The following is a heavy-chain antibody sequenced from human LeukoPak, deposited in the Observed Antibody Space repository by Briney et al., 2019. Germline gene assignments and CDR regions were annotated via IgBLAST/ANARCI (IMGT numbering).Heavy chain of an antibody. Sequence: SSETLSLTCAVYGGSSSGCYWSWIRQPPGKGLEWIGYIYYSGSTNYNPSLESRVTISVDTSKNQFSLKLSSVIAADTAVYYCARTTEGYCSSASCFGFSYSYYMDVWGKGTTVTISS. CDR3: ARTTEGYCSSASCFGFSYSYYMDV. CDR1: GGSSSGCY. J-gene: IGHJ6*03. CDR2: IYYSGST. D-gene: IGHD2-2*01. V-gene: IGHV4-59*01.